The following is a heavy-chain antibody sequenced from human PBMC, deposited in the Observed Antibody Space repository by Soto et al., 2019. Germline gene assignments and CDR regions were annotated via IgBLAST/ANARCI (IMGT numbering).Heavy chain of an antibody. CDR2: INHSGST. CDR3: ASAGLRYFDWLRKNYYYYMDV. D-gene: IGHD3-9*01. J-gene: IGHJ6*03. V-gene: IGHV4-34*01. Sequence: SETLSLTCAVYGGSFSGYYWSWIRQPPGKGLEWIGEINHSGSTNYNPSLKSRVTISVDTSKNQFSLKLSSVTAADTAVYYCASAGLRYFDWLRKNYYYYMDVWGKGTTVTVSS. CDR1: GGSFSGYY.